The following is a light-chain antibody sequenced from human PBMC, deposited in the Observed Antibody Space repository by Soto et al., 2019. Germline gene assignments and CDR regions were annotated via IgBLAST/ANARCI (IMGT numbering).Light chain of an antibody. Sequence: IGMTHSPATLSVSPGERATLSFRASQSVSINLAWYQQKPGQAPRLLIYGASTRATGIPARFSGSGSGTEFTLTISSLQSEDFAVYYCQQYNTWPPATFGQGTKVDIK. V-gene: IGKV3-15*01. CDR2: GAS. J-gene: IGKJ1*01. CDR1: QSVSIN. CDR3: QQYNTWPPAT.